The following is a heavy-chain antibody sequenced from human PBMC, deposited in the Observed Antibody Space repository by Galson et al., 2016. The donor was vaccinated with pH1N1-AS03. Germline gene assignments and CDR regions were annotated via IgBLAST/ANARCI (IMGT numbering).Heavy chain of an antibody. J-gene: IGHJ4*02. CDR1: GSTFDDYA. V-gene: IGHV3-9*01. CDR2: INWNSGSI. D-gene: IGHD6-19*01. Sequence: SLRLSCAASGSTFDDYAMHWVRQAPGKGLEWVSGINWNSGSIGYADSVKGRFTISRDNAKNSLYLQMNSLRAEDTALYYCAKDKWAVAGSADSYFDYWGQGTLVTVSS. CDR3: AKDKWAVAGSADSYFDY.